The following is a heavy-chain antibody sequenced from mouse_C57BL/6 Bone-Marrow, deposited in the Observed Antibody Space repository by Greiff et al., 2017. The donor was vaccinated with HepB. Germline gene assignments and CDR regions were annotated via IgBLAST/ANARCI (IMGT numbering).Heavy chain of an antibody. D-gene: IGHD3-1*01. CDR1: GYTFTSYW. CDR2: IDPSDSYI. J-gene: IGHJ3*01. CDR3: ARRASLLSWFAY. V-gene: IGHV1-50*01. Sequence: QVQLQQPGAEFVKPGASVKLSCKASGYTFTSYWMQWVKQRPGQGLEWIGEIDPSDSYINYNQKFKGKATLTVDTSSSPAYMQLSSLTSEDSAVYYSARRASLLSWFAYWGQGTLVTVSA.